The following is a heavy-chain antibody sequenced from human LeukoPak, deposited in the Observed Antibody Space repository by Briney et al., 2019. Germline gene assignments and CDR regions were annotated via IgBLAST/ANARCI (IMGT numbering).Heavy chain of an antibody. D-gene: IGHD3-16*02. Sequence: GGSLRLSCAASGFTFSSYAMSWVRQAPGKGLECISGFSGSGGSTYYADSVKGRFTISRDNSKNTLYLQMNSLRAEDTAVYYCAKEPPTGSVITKYFDYWGQGTLVTVSS. V-gene: IGHV3-23*01. CDR2: FSGSGGST. CDR3: AKEPPTGSVITKYFDY. J-gene: IGHJ4*02. CDR1: GFTFSSYA.